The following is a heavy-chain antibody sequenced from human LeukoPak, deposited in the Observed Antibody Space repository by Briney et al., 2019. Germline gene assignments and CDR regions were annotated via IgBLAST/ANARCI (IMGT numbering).Heavy chain of an antibody. V-gene: IGHV4-39*01. CDR2: FYYSGSS. D-gene: IGHD4-23*01. Sequence: PSETLSLTCTVSGGSISSSSYYWGWIRQPPGKGLEWIESFYYSGSSYYNPSLKSRVTISVDTSKNQFSLKLSSVTAADTAVYYCASYDYGGNPPWGQGTLVTVSS. CDR1: GGSISSSSYY. J-gene: IGHJ5*02. CDR3: ASYDYGGNPP.